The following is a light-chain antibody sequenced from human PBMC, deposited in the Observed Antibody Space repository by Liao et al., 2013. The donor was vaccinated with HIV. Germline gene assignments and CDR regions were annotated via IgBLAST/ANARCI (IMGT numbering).Light chain of an antibody. CDR2: YDS. J-gene: IGLJ1*01. V-gene: IGLV3-21*01. Sequence: SYVLTQPPSVSVAPGETARISCGGDNIATKSVHWYQQKPGQAPVVVIYYDSDRPSGIPERFSGSNSGNTATLTISGTQAMDEADYYCQAWDSSTWVFG. CDR1: NIATKS. CDR3: QAWDSSTWV.